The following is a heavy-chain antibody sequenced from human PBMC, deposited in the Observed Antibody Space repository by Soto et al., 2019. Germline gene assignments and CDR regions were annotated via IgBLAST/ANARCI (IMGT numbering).Heavy chain of an antibody. J-gene: IGHJ4*02. D-gene: IGHD3-22*01. CDR1: GGSFSGYY. CDR3: ARTYYYDSSGYYQQTNFDY. Sequence: PSETLSLTCAVYGGSFSGYYWSWIRQPPGKGLEWIGEINHSGSTSYNPSLKSRVTISVDTSKNQFSLKLSSVTAADTAVYYCARTYYYDSSGYYQQTNFDYWGQGTLVTVSS. V-gene: IGHV4-34*01. CDR2: INHSGST.